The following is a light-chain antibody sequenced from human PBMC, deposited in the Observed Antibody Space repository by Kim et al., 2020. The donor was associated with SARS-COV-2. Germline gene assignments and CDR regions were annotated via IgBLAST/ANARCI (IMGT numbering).Light chain of an antibody. V-gene: IGLV3-19*01. CDR1: SLRSYY. CDR2: GKN. CDR3: NSRDSSGNHRYV. Sequence: GKTVRITCQGDSLRSYYASWYQQKPGQAPVLVIYGKNNRPSGIPDRVSGSSSGNTASLTITGAQAEDEADYYCNSRDSSGNHRYVFGTGTKVTVL. J-gene: IGLJ1*01.